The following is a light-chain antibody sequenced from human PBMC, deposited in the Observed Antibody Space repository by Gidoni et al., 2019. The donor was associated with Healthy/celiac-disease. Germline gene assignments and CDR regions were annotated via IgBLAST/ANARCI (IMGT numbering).Light chain of an antibody. J-gene: IGKJ1*01. Sequence: EIVMTKSPATLSVSPGERATLSCRASQSVSSNLAWYQQKPGQAPRLLIYGASTRATGIPARFSGSGSGTEFTLTISSLQSEDFAVYYCQQYNNWPWTFXQXTKVEIK. CDR2: GAS. CDR1: QSVSSN. V-gene: IGKV3-15*01. CDR3: QQYNNWPWT.